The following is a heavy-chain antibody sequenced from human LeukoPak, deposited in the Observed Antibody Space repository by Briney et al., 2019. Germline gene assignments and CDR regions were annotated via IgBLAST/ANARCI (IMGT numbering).Heavy chain of an antibody. D-gene: IGHD3-10*01. CDR3: ARDRAGRRSSWVEFDL. V-gene: IGHV3-53*05. CDR2: IYDDGGT. CDR1: GFTVTSTH. J-gene: IGHJ5*02. Sequence: GGSLRLTCTVSGFTVTSTHMDWARQAPGKGPEWVALIYDDGGTVYADSVEGRFTISRDNSKNMVYLQMNSLRPEDSAVYYCARDRAGRRSSWVEFDLWGQGTLVTVSS.